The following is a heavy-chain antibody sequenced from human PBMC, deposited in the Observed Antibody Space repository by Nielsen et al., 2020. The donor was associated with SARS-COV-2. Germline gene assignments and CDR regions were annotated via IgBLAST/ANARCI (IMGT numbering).Heavy chain of an antibody. V-gene: IGHV3-64D*09. CDR3: VKEVDYDASGSYYNNFDY. D-gene: IGHD3-10*01. Sequence: GGSLRLSCSASGFTFSSYAMHWVRQAPGKGLEYVSAISSNGSSTYYADSVKGRFTISRDNSKNTLYLQMSSLRAEDTALYYCVKEVDYDASGSYYNNFDYWGQGTLVTVSS. J-gene: IGHJ4*02. CDR1: GFTFSSYA. CDR2: ISSNGSST.